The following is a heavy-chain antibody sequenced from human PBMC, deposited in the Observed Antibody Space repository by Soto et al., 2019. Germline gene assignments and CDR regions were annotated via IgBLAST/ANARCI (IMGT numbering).Heavy chain of an antibody. V-gene: IGHV3-30*03. J-gene: IGHJ4*02. CDR2: ISYDGSNK. Sequence: GGSLRLSCAASGFTFSSYGMHWVRQAPGKGLEWVAVISYDGSNKYYADSVKGRFTISRDNSKNTLYLQMNSLRADDTAVYYCARDLGGQIVDYWGQGTLVTVSS. D-gene: IGHD1-26*01. CDR3: ARDLGGQIVDY. CDR1: GFTFSSYG.